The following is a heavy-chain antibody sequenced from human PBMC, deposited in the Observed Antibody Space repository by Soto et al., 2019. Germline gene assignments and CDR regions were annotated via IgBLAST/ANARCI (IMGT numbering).Heavy chain of an antibody. CDR3: VRGGGGGQFDS. D-gene: IGHD2-21*01. J-gene: IGHJ4*02. CDR2: ISPRSNYR. CDR1: GFSFSDHY. Sequence: QIQLVESGGGLVKPGGSLRLSCEASGFSFSDHYMSWIRQAPGKGLEWLSYISPRSNYREYADSVKGRHTISRDNAKKSLFLQMNSLRAEDTGVYYCVRGGGGGQFDSWGQGTLVTVSS. V-gene: IGHV3-11*05.